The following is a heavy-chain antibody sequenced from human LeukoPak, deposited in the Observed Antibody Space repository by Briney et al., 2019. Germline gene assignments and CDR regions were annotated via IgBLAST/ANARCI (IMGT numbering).Heavy chain of an antibody. D-gene: IGHD4-17*01. J-gene: IGHJ1*01. CDR3: ARDYGGNSH. V-gene: IGHV4-59*01. CDR2: IYYTGST. Sequence: SETLSLTCTVSGGSISSYYWSWIRQPPGKGLEWIGYIYYTGSTNYNPSLKSRVTISVDTSKNQFSLKLSSVTAADTAVYYCARDYGGNSHWGQGTLVTVSS. CDR1: GGSISSYY.